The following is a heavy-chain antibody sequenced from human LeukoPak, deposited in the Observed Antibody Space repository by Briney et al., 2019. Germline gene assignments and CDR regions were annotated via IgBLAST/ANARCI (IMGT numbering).Heavy chain of an antibody. CDR3: ARTDYDSSGYDY. CDR1: GGSFSGYY. V-gene: IGHV4-34*01. CDR2: INHSGST. D-gene: IGHD3-22*01. J-gene: IGHJ4*02. Sequence: SETLSLTCAVSGGSFSGYYWSWIRQPPGKGLEWIGEINHSGSTNYNSSLKSRVTISVDTSKNQFSLKLSSVTAADTAVYYCARTDYDSSGYDYWGQGTLVTVSS.